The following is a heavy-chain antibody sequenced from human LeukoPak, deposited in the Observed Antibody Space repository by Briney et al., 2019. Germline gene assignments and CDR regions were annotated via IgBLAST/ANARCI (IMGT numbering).Heavy chain of an antibody. CDR3: ARERSATVNTYYFDS. CDR2: INHSGST. Sequence: SETLSLTCAVYGGSFSGYYWSWIRQPPGKGLEWIGEINHSGSTNYNPSLKSRVTISVDTSKNQFSLKLSSVTAADTAVYYCARERSATVNTYYFDSWGPGTLVTVSS. CDR1: GGSFSGYY. J-gene: IGHJ4*02. V-gene: IGHV4-34*01. D-gene: IGHD4-11*01.